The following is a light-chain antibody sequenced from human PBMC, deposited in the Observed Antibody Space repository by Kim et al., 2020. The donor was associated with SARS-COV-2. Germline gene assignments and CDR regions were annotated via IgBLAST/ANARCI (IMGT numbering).Light chain of an antibody. Sequence: PGQTARITCSGDALPNQYAYWFQQKPGQAPVLVISKDTERPSGIPERFSGSTSGTTVTLTISGVQAEDEADYYCQSADSSDTFWVFGGGTQLTVL. CDR2: KDT. CDR3: QSADSSDTFWV. J-gene: IGLJ3*02. V-gene: IGLV3-25*03. CDR1: ALPNQY.